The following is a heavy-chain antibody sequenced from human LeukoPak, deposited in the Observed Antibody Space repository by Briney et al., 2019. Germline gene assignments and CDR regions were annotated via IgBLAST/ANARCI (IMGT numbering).Heavy chain of an antibody. V-gene: IGHV3-66*01. CDR1: GFSVSNYY. D-gene: IGHD3-9*01. J-gene: IGHJ3*02. Sequence: GGSLRLSCAGSGFSVSNYYMSWVRQAPGKGLEWVSLIRDSGETFYADSVKGRFTISRDNSKNTLYLQMNSLRAEDMAVYYCAGATISDAFDIWGQGTMVTVSS. CDR2: IRDSGET. CDR3: AGATISDAFDI.